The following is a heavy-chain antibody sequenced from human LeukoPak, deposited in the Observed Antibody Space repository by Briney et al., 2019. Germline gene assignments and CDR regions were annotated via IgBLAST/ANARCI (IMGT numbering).Heavy chain of an antibody. J-gene: IGHJ4*02. CDR1: GYTFSSYV. CDR2: IIPYNGNT. CDR3: ARDLYAGVLTY. D-gene: IGHD2-21*02. V-gene: IGHV1-18*01. Sequence: ASVKVSCKASGYTFSSYVINWVRQAPGQGLEWMGRIIPYNGNTNYAHKLQGRVTMTTDTSTSTAYMELRSLRSDDTAVYYCARDLYAGVLTYWGQGTLVTVSS.